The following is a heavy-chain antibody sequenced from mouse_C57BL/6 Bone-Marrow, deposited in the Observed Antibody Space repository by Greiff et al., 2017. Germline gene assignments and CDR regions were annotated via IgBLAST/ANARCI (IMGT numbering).Heavy chain of an antibody. CDR3: AGGGSSPYYAMDY. V-gene: IGHV5-17*01. Sequence: EVPLVESGGGLVKPGGSLKLSCAASGFTFSDYGMHWVRQAPEKGLEWVAYISSGSSTIYYADTVKGRFTISRDNAKNTLFLQMTSLRSEDTAMYYCAGGGSSPYYAMDYWGQGTSVTVSS. D-gene: IGHD1-1*01. J-gene: IGHJ4*01. CDR1: GFTFSDYG. CDR2: ISSGSSTI.